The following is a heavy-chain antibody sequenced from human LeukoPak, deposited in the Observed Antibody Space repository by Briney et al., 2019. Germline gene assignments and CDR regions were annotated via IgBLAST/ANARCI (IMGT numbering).Heavy chain of an antibody. CDR2: ISAYNGNT. D-gene: IGHD2-8*01. Sequence: GASVKVSCKASGYTFTSYGISWVRQAPGQGVEWMGWISAYNGNTNYAQKLQGRVTMTTDTSTSTAYMELRSLRSDDTAVYYCARALGTVYAIPTYNWFDPWGQGTLVTVSS. CDR3: ARALGTVYAIPTYNWFDP. V-gene: IGHV1-18*01. CDR1: GYTFTSYG. J-gene: IGHJ5*02.